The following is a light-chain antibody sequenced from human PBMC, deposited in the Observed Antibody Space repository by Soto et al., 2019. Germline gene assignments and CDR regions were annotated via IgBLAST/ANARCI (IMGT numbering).Light chain of an antibody. Sequence: AIQMTQSPSSLSASVGDRVTLTCRASQGIRNDLGWYQQKPGKAPMILIYAASSLQSGVPSRFSGSGSGTDFTLTISSLQPEDFATYYCLQDYNYPLTFGGGTKVDIK. CDR2: AAS. J-gene: IGKJ4*01. V-gene: IGKV1-6*01. CDR3: LQDYNYPLT. CDR1: QGIRND.